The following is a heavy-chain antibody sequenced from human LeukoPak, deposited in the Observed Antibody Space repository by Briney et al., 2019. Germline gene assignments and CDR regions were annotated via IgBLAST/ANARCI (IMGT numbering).Heavy chain of an antibody. J-gene: IGHJ4*02. D-gene: IGHD3-10*01. CDR1: GGTFSSYA. CDR2: IIPIFGTA. V-gene: IGHV1-69*13. CDR3: AVAASGIFDY. Sequence: SVEVSRKASGGTFSSYAISWVRQAPGQGLEWMGGIIPIFGTANYAQKFQGRVTITADESTSTAYMELSSLRSEDTAVYYCAVAASGIFDYWGQGTLVTVSS.